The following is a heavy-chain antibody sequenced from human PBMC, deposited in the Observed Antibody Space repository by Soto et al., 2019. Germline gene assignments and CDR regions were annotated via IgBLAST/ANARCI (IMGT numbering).Heavy chain of an antibody. D-gene: IGHD4-17*01. J-gene: IGHJ3*02. V-gene: IGHV1-18*01. Sequence: QVQLVQSGAEMGQPGASVKVSCKASGYTFTNYGITRVRQAPGQGLEWMGWISAYNGNTNYEQKFQDRVTMTTDTSTSTAYMEVRSLRYDDAAVYYCAIDTTVGSDALDIWGQGTMVTVSS. CDR3: AIDTTVGSDALDI. CDR1: GYTFTNYG. CDR2: ISAYNGNT.